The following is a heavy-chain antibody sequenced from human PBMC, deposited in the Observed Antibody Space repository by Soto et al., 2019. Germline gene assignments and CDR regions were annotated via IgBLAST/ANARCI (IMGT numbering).Heavy chain of an antibody. Sequence: EVQLVESGGGLVQPGGSLRLSCAASGFTFSSYWMHWVRQAPGKGLVWVSRINSDGSSTSYADSVKGRFTISRDNVKNTLYLQMNSLRAEDTAVYYCARVLDSSSWGNWFDPWGQGTLVTVSS. J-gene: IGHJ5*02. CDR2: INSDGSST. CDR3: ARVLDSSSWGNWFDP. V-gene: IGHV3-74*01. D-gene: IGHD6-13*01. CDR1: GFTFSSYW.